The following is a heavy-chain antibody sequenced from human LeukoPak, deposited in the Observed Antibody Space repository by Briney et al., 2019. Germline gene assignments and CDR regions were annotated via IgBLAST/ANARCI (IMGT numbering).Heavy chain of an antibody. Sequence: GGSLRLSCAASGFTFSSYSMNWVRQAPGKGLEWVSSISSSSSRYIYYADSVRGRFTISRDNAKNSLYLQMNSLRAEDTAVYYCARANWNGCLDYWGQGTLVTVSS. D-gene: IGHD1-1*01. V-gene: IGHV3-21*01. CDR3: ARANWNGCLDY. J-gene: IGHJ4*02. CDR2: ISSSSSRYI. CDR1: GFTFSSYS.